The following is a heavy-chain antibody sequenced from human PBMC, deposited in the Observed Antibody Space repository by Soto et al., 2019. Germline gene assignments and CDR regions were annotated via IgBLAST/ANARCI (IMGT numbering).Heavy chain of an antibody. V-gene: IGHV3-21*06. J-gene: IGHJ4*02. CDR1: GFTFTRYS. CDR2: ISSTTNYI. Sequence: GGSLRLSCAASGFTFTRYSMNWVRQAPGKGLEWVSSISSTTNYIYYGDSMKGRFTISRDNAKNSLYLEMNSLRAEDTAVYYCARESEDLTSNFAYWGQGTLVTVSS. CDR3: ARESEDLTSNFAY.